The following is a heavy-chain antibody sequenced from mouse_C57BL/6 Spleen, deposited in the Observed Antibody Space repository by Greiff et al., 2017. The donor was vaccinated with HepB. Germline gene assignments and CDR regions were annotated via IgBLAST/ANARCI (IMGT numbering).Heavy chain of an antibody. Sequence: VQLQQSGAELVKPGASVKLSCKASGYTFTSYWMHWVKQRPGQGLEWIGLIHPNSGSTNYNEKFKSKATLTVDKSSSTAYMQLSSLTSEDSAVYDCASEEGGCGAWFAYWGQGTLVTVSA. CDR3: ASEEGGCGAWFAY. CDR1: GYTFTSYW. CDR2: IHPNSGST. J-gene: IGHJ3*01. V-gene: IGHV1-64*01. D-gene: IGHD1-1*02.